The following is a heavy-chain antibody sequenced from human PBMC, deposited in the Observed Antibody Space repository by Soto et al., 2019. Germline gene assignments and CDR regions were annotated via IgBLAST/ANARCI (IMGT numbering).Heavy chain of an antibody. J-gene: IGHJ6*02. CDR2: ISTHNGNT. V-gene: IGHV1-18*01. CDR3: ARENSYYGSGTYYFYGMDV. Sequence: QVQLVQSEAEVKKPGASVKVYCKTSGYIFTSYGISWVRQAPGQGLEWMGWISTHNGNTNYAQKLQDRVTMTTDTSTSTAYMELRSLRSDDTAVYYCARENSYYGSGTYYFYGMDVWGHGTTVTVSS. CDR1: GYIFTSYG. D-gene: IGHD3-10*01.